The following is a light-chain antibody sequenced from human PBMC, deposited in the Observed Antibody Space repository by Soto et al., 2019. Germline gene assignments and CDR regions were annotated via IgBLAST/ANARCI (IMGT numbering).Light chain of an antibody. Sequence: QSVLTQPPSASGTPGQRVTISCSGSSSNIGSNFIYWYQQLPGTAPKLLIYRNNERPSGVPDRFSGSKSGTSASRAISGLRSEDEADYHCAAWDDSLSGVVFGGGTKLTVL. V-gene: IGLV1-47*01. CDR3: AAWDDSLSGVV. CDR2: RNN. CDR1: SSNIGSNF. J-gene: IGLJ2*01.